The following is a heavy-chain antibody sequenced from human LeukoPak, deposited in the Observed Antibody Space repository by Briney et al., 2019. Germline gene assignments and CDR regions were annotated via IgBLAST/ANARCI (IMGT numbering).Heavy chain of an antibody. Sequence: SETLSLTCAVYGRSFSGYYWSWIRQPPGKGLEWIGEINHSGSTNYNPSLKSRVTISVDTSKNQFSLKLSSVTAADTAVYYCASGSYYEDYWGQGTLVTVSS. V-gene: IGHV4-34*01. CDR3: ASGSYYEDY. D-gene: IGHD1-26*01. CDR1: GRSFSGYY. CDR2: INHSGST. J-gene: IGHJ4*02.